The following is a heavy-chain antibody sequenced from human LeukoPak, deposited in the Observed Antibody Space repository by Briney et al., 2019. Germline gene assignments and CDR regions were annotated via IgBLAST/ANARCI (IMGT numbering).Heavy chain of an antibody. CDR2: INHSGST. CDR3: ARRDTTLVTSFDF. J-gene: IGHJ4*02. CDR1: GGSFTDYY. Sequence: SETLSLTCAVYGGSFTDYYWTWIRQPPGEGLEWVGEINHSGSTNYNPSLKSRVTVSVDPSKNQFSLILSSVTAADTAVYYCARRDTTLVTSFDFWGQGNLVTASS. V-gene: IGHV4-34*01. D-gene: IGHD5-18*01.